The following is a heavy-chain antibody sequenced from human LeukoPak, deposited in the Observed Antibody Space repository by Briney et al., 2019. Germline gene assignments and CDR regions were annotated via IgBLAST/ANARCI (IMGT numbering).Heavy chain of an antibody. V-gene: IGHV3-23*01. CDR2: ISGSGGST. J-gene: IGHJ4*02. CDR3: AKQARDIVVVPAAINY. CDR1: GITFSSYW. D-gene: IGHD2-2*01. Sequence: GGSLRLSCAVSGITFSSYWMSWVRQAPGKGLEWVSAISGSGGSTYYADSVKGRFTISRDNSKNTLYLQMNSLRAVDTAVYYCAKQARDIVVVPAAINYWGQGTLVTVSS.